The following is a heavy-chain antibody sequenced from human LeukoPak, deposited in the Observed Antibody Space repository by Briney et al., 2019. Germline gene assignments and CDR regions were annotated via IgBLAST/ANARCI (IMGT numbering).Heavy chain of an antibody. V-gene: IGHV4-59*08. CDR3: ARGMTTVTH. J-gene: IGHJ4*02. CDR2: IYHSGIT. CDR1: GASINSYY. Sequence: PSETLSLTCTVSGASINSYYWSWIRQPPGKGLEWLGYIYHSGITNYNPSLKSRVTISVDTSRNQFSLKLSSVTAADTAVYYCARGMTTVTHWGQGTLVTVSS. D-gene: IGHD4-11*01.